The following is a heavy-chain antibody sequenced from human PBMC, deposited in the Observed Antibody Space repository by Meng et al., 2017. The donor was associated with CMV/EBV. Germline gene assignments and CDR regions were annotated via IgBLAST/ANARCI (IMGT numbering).Heavy chain of an antibody. CDR2: INSDGSST. CDR3: ARSGVTCCSSTSCLGGMDV. Sequence: GESLKISCAASGFTFSSYWMHWVRQAPGKGLVWVSRINSDGSSTSYADSVKGRFTISRDNAKNTLYLQMNSLRAEDTAVYYCARSGVTCCSSTSCLGGMDVWGQGTTVTVSS. CDR1: GFTFSSYW. V-gene: IGHV3-74*01. D-gene: IGHD2-2*01. J-gene: IGHJ6*02.